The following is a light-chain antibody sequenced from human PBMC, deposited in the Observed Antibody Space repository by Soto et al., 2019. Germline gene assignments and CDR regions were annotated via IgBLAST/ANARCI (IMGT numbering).Light chain of an antibody. J-gene: IGKJ1*01. CDR2: YAS. V-gene: IGKV1-27*01. CDR3: LKYSKDAPGT. Sequence: DIQMTQYPSSLSASVGDRVTLTCRASQDISHFLAWYQQRPGKVPKLLIYYASTLQSGVPSRFSDSGSGTDFTLINSSLQAEDVATDYGLKYSKDAPGTFGQGTKVEI. CDR1: QDISHF.